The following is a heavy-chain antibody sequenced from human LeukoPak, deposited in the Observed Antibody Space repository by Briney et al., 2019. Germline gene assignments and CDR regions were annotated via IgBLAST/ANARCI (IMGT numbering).Heavy chain of an antibody. J-gene: IGHJ4*02. D-gene: IGHD3-22*01. CDR1: GFTFSSYA. V-gene: IGHV3-23*01. CDR2: ISASGGTT. CDR3: AKGQSSSGLRNYFDY. Sequence: GGSLRLSCAASGFTFSSYAMSWVRQAPGKGLEWVSGISASGGTTYYADSVKGRFTISRNNSKNTLYLQMNSLRAEDTAVYYCAKGQSSSGLRNYFDYWGQGTLVTVSS.